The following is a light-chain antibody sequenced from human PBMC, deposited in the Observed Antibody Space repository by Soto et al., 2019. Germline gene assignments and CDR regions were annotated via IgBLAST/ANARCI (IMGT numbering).Light chain of an antibody. V-gene: IGLV1-47*01. CDR3: AAWDDTVNGLV. J-gene: IGLJ2*01. Sequence: QSVLTQSPSASGTPGQRDTIDCSGIIANIGSNYVYWYQQFPGTAPRLLIYRADQRPSGVPDRFSGSKSGTSGSLAISGLRSEDEAEYYCAAWDDTVNGLVFGGGTKVTVL. CDR2: RAD. CDR1: IANIGSNY.